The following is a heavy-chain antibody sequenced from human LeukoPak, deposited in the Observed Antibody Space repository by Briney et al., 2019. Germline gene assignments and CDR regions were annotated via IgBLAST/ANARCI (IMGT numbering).Heavy chain of an antibody. V-gene: IGHV1-18*01. CDR1: GYTFTSYG. CDR2: ISAYDGNT. D-gene: IGHD6-13*01. CDR3: ARDRGSSWSSYYFDY. Sequence: ASVKVSCKASGYTFTSYGISWVRQAPGQGLEWMGWISAYDGNTNYAQKLQGRVTMTTDTSTSTAYMELRSLRSDDTAVYYCARDRGSSWSSYYFDYWGQGTLVTVSS. J-gene: IGHJ4*02.